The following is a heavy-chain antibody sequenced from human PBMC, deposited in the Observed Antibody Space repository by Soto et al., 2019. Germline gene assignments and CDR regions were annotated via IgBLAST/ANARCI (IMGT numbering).Heavy chain of an antibody. J-gene: IGHJ4*02. CDR2: INSDGSST. D-gene: IGHD1-26*01. V-gene: IGHV3-74*01. Sequence: GGSLSLSCAASGFTFSSYWMHWVRQAPGKGLAWVSRINSDGSSTSYADSVKGRVTISRDNTKNTLYLQMNSLRAEDTAVYYCAGVSVGAYYFDYWGQGTLVTV. CDR1: GFTFSSYW. CDR3: AGVSVGAYYFDY.